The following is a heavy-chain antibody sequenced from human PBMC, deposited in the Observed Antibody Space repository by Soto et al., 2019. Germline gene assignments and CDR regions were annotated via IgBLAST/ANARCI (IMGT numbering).Heavy chain of an antibody. CDR1: GYTSTSYD. CDR2: MNPNSGNT. V-gene: IGHV1-8*01. J-gene: IGHJ4*02. D-gene: IGHD3-3*01. CDR3: AREPPGVHYYFDY. Sequence: ASGKVSCKASGYTSTSYDINWVRQAPGQGLEWMGWMNPNSGNTGYAQKFQGRVTMTRDTSKTTAYMELSSLRSEDTAVYYCAREPPGVHYYFDYWGQGTLVTVSS.